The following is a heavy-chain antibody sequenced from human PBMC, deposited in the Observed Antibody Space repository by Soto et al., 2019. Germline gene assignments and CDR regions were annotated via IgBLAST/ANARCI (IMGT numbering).Heavy chain of an antibody. D-gene: IGHD6-13*01. CDR2: IFSTDSYA. Sequence: GESLKISCKGSGYSFSTYSIGWVRQMPGKGLEWVGNIFSTDSYARYSPSFQGQVTISVDRSISTAYLQWSSLKASDTAMYYCTSGRSSNWFDYWSQGTQVTVSS. V-gene: IGHV5-51*01. CDR1: GYSFSTYS. CDR3: TSGRSSNWFDY. J-gene: IGHJ4*02.